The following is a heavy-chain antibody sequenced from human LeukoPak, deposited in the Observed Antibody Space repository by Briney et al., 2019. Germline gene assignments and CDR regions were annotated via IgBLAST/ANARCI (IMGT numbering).Heavy chain of an antibody. CDR1: GFTFSSYS. Sequence: GGSLRLSCAASGFTFSSYSMNWVRQAPGKGLEWVSYISSSSSTIYYADSVKGRFTISRDNAKNSLYLQMNNLGAEDTAVYYCARDLTVTSTCWFDLWGQGTLVTVSS. CDR3: ARDLTVTSTCWFDL. CDR2: ISSSSSTI. J-gene: IGHJ5*02. D-gene: IGHD4-11*01. V-gene: IGHV3-48*01.